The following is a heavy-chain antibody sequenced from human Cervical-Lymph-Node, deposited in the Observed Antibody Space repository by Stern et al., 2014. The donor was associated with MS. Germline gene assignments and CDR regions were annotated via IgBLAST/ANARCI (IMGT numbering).Heavy chain of an antibody. V-gene: IGHV4-59*08. J-gene: IGHJ5*02. CDR3: AGLAPGYTGWFDP. CDR1: GGSVTTLY. D-gene: IGHD2-2*02. Sequence: QLQLQESGPGLVKPSETLSLTCTVSGGSVTTLYWSWIRQPPGGGLEWIGYVHYSGTVNLNPSLRGRVTISLDTSMKQFPLKLASVTATDTAIYYCAGLAPGYTGWFDPWSQGTLVTVSS. CDR2: VHYSGTV.